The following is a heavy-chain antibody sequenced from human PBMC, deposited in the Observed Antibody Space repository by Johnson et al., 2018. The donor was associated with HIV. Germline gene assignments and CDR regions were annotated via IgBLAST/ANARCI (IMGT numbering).Heavy chain of an antibody. J-gene: IGHJ3*02. D-gene: IGHD4-17*01. Sequence: QVLLVESGGGLVQPGGSLRLSCVASGFTFSSYAMHWVRQAPGKGLEWVAVISYDGSNKYYADSVKGRFTISRDNSKNTLYLQMNSLRAEDTAVYYCARGSGVLTGGDSDAFDIWGQGTMVTVSS. CDR3: ARGSGVLTGGDSDAFDI. CDR2: ISYDGSNK. V-gene: IGHV3-30*14. CDR1: GFTFSSYA.